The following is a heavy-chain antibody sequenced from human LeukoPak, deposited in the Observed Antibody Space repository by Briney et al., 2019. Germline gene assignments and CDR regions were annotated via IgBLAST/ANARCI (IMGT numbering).Heavy chain of an antibody. J-gene: IGHJ1*01. V-gene: IGHV1-69*05. D-gene: IGHD2-2*01. CDR2: IIPIFGTA. CDR3: AGGPLYCSSTSCYGYFQH. CDR1: GGTFSSYA. Sequence: GASVKVSCKASGGTFSSYAVSWVRQTPGQGLEWMGGIIPIFGTANYAQKFQGRVTITTDESTSTAYMELSSLRSEDTAVYYCAGGPLYCSSTSCYGYFQHWGQGTLVTVSS.